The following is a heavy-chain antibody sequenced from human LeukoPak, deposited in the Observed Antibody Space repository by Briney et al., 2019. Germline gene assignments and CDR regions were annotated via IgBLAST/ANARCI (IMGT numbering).Heavy chain of an antibody. CDR1: GYTFTGYY. CDR2: VYPNSGGT. J-gene: IGHJ5*02. Sequence: ASVKVSCKASGYTFTGYYMHWVRQAPGQGLEWMGWVYPNSGGTNYAQKVQGRVTLTTDTSTSIAYMELRSLRSDDTAVYYCAREGYCSGGICYSTMNWFDPWGQGTLVTVSS. D-gene: IGHD2-15*01. CDR3: AREGYCSGGICYSTMNWFDP. V-gene: IGHV1-2*02.